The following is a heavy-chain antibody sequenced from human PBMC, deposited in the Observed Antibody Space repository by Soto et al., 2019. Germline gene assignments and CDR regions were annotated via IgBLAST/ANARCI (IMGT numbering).Heavy chain of an antibody. J-gene: IGHJ4*02. Sequence: EASVKVSCKASGYTFTSYAMHWVRQAPGQRLEWMGWINAGNGNTKYSQKFQGRVTITRDTSASTAYMELSSLRSEDTAVYYCARDHSSGWYYFDYWGQGTLVTVSS. CDR2: INAGNGNT. CDR3: ARDHSSGWYYFDY. D-gene: IGHD6-19*01. V-gene: IGHV1-3*01. CDR1: GYTFTSYA.